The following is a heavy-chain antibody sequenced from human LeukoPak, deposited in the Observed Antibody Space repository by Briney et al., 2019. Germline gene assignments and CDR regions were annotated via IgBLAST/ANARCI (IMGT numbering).Heavy chain of an antibody. Sequence: GGSLRLSCAASGFTFSSYSMNWVRQAPGKGLEWVSSISSSSSYIYYADSVKGRFTISRDNAKNSLYLQMNSLTAEDTAVYFCARDPYYYDSSGYCWGQGTLVTVSS. CDR1: GFTFSSYS. CDR2: ISSSSSYI. CDR3: ARDPYYYDSSGYC. V-gene: IGHV3-21*01. J-gene: IGHJ4*02. D-gene: IGHD3-22*01.